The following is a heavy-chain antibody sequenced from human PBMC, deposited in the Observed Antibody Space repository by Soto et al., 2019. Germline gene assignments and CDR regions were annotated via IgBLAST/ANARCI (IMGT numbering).Heavy chain of an antibody. Sequence: VASVKVSCKASGYTFTSYYMHWVRQAPGQGLEWMGIINPSGGSTSYAQKFQGRVTMTRDTSTSTVYMELSSLRSEDTAVYYCARDGGYCSGGSCYNYYYYGMDVWGQGTTVTVSS. CDR2: INPSGGST. V-gene: IGHV1-46*01. J-gene: IGHJ6*02. CDR1: GYTFTSYY. D-gene: IGHD2-15*01. CDR3: ARDGGYCSGGSCYNYYYYGMDV.